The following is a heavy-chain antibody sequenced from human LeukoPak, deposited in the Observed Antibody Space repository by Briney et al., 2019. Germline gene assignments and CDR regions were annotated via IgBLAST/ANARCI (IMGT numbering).Heavy chain of an antibody. CDR1: GLTFSSYS. D-gene: IGHD1-26*01. Sequence: GGSLRLSCAASGLTFSSYSLSWVRQAPAKGLEWVSSSTGSGGTTHADSVRGRFTISRDNSKSTLYLQMNSLRVEDTAVYYCAKNVLGSGSYSWYFDLWGRGTLVTGSS. V-gene: IGHV3-23*01. CDR3: AKNVLGSGSYSWYFDL. CDR2: STGSGGTT. J-gene: IGHJ2*01.